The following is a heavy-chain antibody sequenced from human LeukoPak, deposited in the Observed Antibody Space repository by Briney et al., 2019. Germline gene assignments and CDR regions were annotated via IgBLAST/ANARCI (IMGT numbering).Heavy chain of an antibody. CDR3: ARASQGYCSSTSCYAFDI. J-gene: IGHJ3*02. Sequence: SVKVSCKASGGTFSSYAISWVRQAPGQGLEWMGRIIPILGIANYAQKFQGRVTITADKTTSTAYMELSSLRSEDTAVYYCARASQGYCSSTSCYAFDIWGQGTMVTVSS. CDR1: GGTFSSYA. V-gene: IGHV1-69*04. CDR2: IIPILGIA. D-gene: IGHD2-2*01.